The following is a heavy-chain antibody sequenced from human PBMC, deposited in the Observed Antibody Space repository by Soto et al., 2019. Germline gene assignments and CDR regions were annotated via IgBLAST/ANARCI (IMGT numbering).Heavy chain of an antibody. D-gene: IGHD3-22*01. CDR1: GVSISSYY. Sequence: QVQLQESGPGLVKPSETLSLTCTVSGVSISSYYWSWIRQPPGKGLEWIGYIYYSGSTNYNPPLKSRVTISVDTSKNHSSLKLSSVTAEDTAVYYCARSRGGYFDYRAQRTLVTVSS. CDR2: IYYSGST. J-gene: IGHJ4*02. CDR3: ARSRGGYFDY. V-gene: IGHV4-59*01.